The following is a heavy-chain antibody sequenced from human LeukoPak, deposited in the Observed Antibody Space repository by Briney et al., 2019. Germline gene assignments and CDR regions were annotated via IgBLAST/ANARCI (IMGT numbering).Heavy chain of an antibody. D-gene: IGHD1-26*01. V-gene: IGHV3-74*01. CDR2: INSGGSST. CDR3: ARVRSGTYLDY. CDR1: GFTFSSYW. J-gene: IGHJ4*02. Sequence: GGSLRLSCAASGFTFSSYWMHWVRQAPGKGLVWVSLINSGGSSTSYADSLKGRFTISRDNAKNTLYLQMNSLRAEDTAVYYCARVRSGTYLDYWGQGTQATVSS.